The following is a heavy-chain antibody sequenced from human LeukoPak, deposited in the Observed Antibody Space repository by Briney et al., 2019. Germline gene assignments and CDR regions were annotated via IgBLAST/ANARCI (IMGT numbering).Heavy chain of an antibody. V-gene: IGHV3-53*01. CDR3: ARDQDDYGGNSPLGY. Sequence: PGGSLRLSCAASGFTVSSNYMSWVRQAPGKGLEWVSVIYSGGSTYYADSVKGRFTISRDNAKNTLYLQMNSLRAEDTAVYYCARDQDDYGGNSPLGYWGQGTLVTVSS. D-gene: IGHD4-23*01. CDR1: GFTVSSNY. J-gene: IGHJ4*02. CDR2: IYSGGST.